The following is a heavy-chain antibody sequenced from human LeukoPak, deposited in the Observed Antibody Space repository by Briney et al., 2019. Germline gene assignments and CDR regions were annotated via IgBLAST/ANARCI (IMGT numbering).Heavy chain of an antibody. CDR1: GGTFSSYA. CDR2: IIPIFGTA. Sequence: SVKVSCKASGGTFSSYAISWVQQAPGQGLEWMGGIIPIFGTANYAQKFQGRVTITADESTSTAYMELSSLRSEDTAVYYCASYYDSSGYLTLDYWGQGTLVTVSS. J-gene: IGHJ4*02. CDR3: ASYYDSSGYLTLDY. V-gene: IGHV1-69*13. D-gene: IGHD3-22*01.